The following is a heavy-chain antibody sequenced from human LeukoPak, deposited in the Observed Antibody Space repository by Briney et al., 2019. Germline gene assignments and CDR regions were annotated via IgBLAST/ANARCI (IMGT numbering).Heavy chain of an antibody. D-gene: IGHD4-23*01. CDR3: ARGDLRWVAHDHYYYMDV. V-gene: IGHV4-59*12. Sequence: SETLSLTCIVSGVSTDSYYWTWLLQPPGKGLEWIGYISYTGGTNYNPALKSRVTMSVDMSKNQFSLEMTSVTVADTAVYFCARGDLRWVAHDHYYYMDVWGKGATVSVSS. J-gene: IGHJ6*03. CDR2: ISYTGGT. CDR1: GVSTDSYY.